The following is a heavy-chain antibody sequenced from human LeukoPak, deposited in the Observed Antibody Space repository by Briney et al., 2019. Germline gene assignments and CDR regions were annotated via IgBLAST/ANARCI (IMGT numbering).Heavy chain of an antibody. CDR2: ISGSSNYI. CDR1: GFTFSDYT. Sequence: PGGSLRLSCAASGFTFSDYTMNWVRLAPGKGLEWVSSISGSSNYIYYADSVKGRFTISRGNAKNSLYLQMSSLRVEDTAVYYCARDESGDNDAFDIWGQGTTVTVSS. V-gene: IGHV3-21*01. CDR3: ARDESGDNDAFDI. D-gene: IGHD2-21*01. J-gene: IGHJ3*02.